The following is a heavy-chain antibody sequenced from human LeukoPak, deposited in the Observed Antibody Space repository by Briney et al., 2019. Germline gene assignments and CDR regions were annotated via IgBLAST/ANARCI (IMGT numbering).Heavy chain of an antibody. J-gene: IGHJ4*02. Sequence: SETLSLTCTVSGGSISSYYWSWIRQPPGKGLEWIGYISYSGGTNYNPSLKSRVTISLDTSKNQFSLKLNSVTAADTALYYCATSHDTSGYYYHFDYWGQGILVAVSS. CDR3: ATSHDTSGYYYHFDY. D-gene: IGHD3-22*01. V-gene: IGHV4-59*01. CDR2: ISYSGGT. CDR1: GGSISSYY.